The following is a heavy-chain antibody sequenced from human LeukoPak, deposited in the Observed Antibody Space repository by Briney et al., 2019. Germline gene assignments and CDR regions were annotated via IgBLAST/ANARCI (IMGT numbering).Heavy chain of an antibody. CDR1: GGSISSTTYY. CDR2: SYYSGST. Sequence: SETLSLTCTVSGGSISSTTYYWGWIRQPPGKGLEWIGSSYYSGSTYYNPSLKSRVTISVDTSKNQFSLKLSSVTAADTAVYYCARHLLGYCSGGNCYYFDFWGQEPWSPSPQ. J-gene: IGHJ4*01. D-gene: IGHD2-15*01. CDR3: ARHLLGYCSGGNCYYFDF. V-gene: IGHV4-39*01.